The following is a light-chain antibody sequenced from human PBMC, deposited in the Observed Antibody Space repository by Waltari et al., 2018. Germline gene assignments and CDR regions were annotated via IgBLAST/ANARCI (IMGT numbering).Light chain of an antibody. Sequence: QSVLTQPPSVSAAPGQKVTISCSGSSSNIGNNYVSWYQQLPGTAPKLLIYDNNKRPSGIPDRLSGSKSGTSATLGSTGLQTGDEADYYCGTWDSSLSAGVFGGGTKLTVL. CDR1: SSNIGNNY. V-gene: IGLV1-51*01. CDR2: DNN. J-gene: IGLJ2*01. CDR3: GTWDSSLSAGV.